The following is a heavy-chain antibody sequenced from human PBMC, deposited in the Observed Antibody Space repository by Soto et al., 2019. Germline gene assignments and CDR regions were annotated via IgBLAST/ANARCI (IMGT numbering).Heavy chain of an antibody. CDR3: ARDRGTGSSSSGFYGMDV. CDR2: IYSNGGT. V-gene: IGHV3-53*01. Sequence: GGSLRLSCAASGFTVSDNYMSWVRQAPGKGLEWVSVIYSNGGTYYADSVKGRFAISRDNSRNTLYLQMNSLRAEDTAVYFCARDRGTGSSSSGFYGMDVWGQGTTVTVSS. D-gene: IGHD6-6*01. CDR1: GFTVSDNY. J-gene: IGHJ6*02.